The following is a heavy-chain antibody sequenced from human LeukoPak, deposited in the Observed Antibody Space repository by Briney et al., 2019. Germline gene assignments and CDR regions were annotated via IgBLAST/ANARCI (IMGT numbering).Heavy chain of an antibody. CDR1: GFTVSSNY. Sequence: GGSLRLSCAASGFTVSSNYMSWVRQAPGKGLEWVSVIYSGGSTYYADSVKGRFTISRDNSKNTLYLQMNSLRAEDTAVYYCARDKEKAGTVPYYYYYGMDVWGQGTTVTVSS. D-gene: IGHD6-19*01. CDR3: ARDKEKAGTVPYYYYYGMDV. CDR2: IYSGGST. V-gene: IGHV3-66*01. J-gene: IGHJ6*02.